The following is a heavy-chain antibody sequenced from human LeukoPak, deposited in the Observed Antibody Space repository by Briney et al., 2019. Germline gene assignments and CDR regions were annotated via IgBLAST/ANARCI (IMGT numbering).Heavy chain of an antibody. CDR1: GFTPSNSW. J-gene: IGHJ4*02. V-gene: IGHV3-7*04. CDR3: ARGWNFDS. D-gene: IGHD2-15*01. CDR2: IKRDGSEK. Sequence: GGSLRLSCAASGFTPSNSWMSWVRQAPGKGLECVASIKRDGSEKYYVDSVRGRFTISRDNGKNSLFLQMNSLRVEDTAVYYCARGWNFDSWGQGTLVTVSS.